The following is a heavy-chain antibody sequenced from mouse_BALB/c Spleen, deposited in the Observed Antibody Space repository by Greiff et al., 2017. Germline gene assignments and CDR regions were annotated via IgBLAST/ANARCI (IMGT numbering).Heavy chain of an antibody. V-gene: IGHV5-17*02. CDR3: ARGRYYDYDGFAY. CDR1: GFTFSSFG. J-gene: IGHJ3*01. CDR2: ISSGSSTI. D-gene: IGHD2-4*01. Sequence: EVQLQESGGGLVQPGGSRKLSCAASGFTFSSFGMHWVRQAPEKGLEWVAYISSGSSTIYYADTVKGRFTISRDNPKNTLFLQMTSLRSEDTAMYYCARGRYYDYDGFAYWGQGTLVTVSA.